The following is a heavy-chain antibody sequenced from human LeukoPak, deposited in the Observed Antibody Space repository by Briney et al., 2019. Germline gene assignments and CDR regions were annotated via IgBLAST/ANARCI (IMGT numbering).Heavy chain of an antibody. CDR3: ASLTYYDFWSGSYYMGV. D-gene: IGHD3-3*01. J-gene: IGHJ6*03. V-gene: IGHV4-38-2*01. CDR2: IYHSGST. CDR1: GYSISSGYY. Sequence: SETLSLTCAVSGYSISSGYYWGWIRQPPGKGLEWIGSIYHSGSTYYNPSLKSRVTISVDTSKNQFSLKLSSVTAADTAVYYCASLTYYDFWSGSYYMGVWGKGTTVTVSS.